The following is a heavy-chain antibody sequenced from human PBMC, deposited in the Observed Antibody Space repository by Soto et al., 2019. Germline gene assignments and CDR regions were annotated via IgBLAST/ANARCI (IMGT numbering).Heavy chain of an antibody. CDR2: IFYSGDCGST. CDR1: GGSISSPNYY. J-gene: IGHJ6*02. CDR3: ARNGGGFLAYMDV. V-gene: IGHV4-39*07. Sequence: PSETLSLTCTVSGGSISSPNYYWGWIRQPPGKGLEWIGIIFYSGDCGSTYYSPSLKSRVTMSVDMSKNQFSLKLRSVTAVDTAVYYCARNGGGFLAYMDVWGQGTTVTVSS. D-gene: IGHD3-16*01.